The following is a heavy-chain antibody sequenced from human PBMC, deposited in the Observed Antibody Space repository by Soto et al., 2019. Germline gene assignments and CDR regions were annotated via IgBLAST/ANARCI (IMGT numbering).Heavy chain of an antibody. CDR3: ARGPARDPAVVITLTYIDY. Sequence: ASVKISCKVSGYTLTELSMHWVQQAPGKGLEWMGGFDPEDGETIYAQKFQSRVTMTEDTSTDTAYMELSSLRSEDTAVYYCARGPARDPAVVITLTYIDYWGQGTLVTVSS. D-gene: IGHD3-22*01. V-gene: IGHV1-24*01. J-gene: IGHJ4*02. CDR1: GYTLTELS. CDR2: FDPEDGET.